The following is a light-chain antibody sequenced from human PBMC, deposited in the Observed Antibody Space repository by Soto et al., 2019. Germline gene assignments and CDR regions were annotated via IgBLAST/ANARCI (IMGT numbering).Light chain of an antibody. V-gene: IGLV2-14*03. CDR1: SSDVGRYKY. J-gene: IGLJ2*01. CDR3: SSYTISTTLV. Sequence: QSVLTQPASVSGSPGQSITISCTGTSSDVGRYKYVSWYQQHPGKAPKLMIYDVTNRPSGISNRFSGSKSGNTASLTISGLQAEDEADYYCSSYTISTTLVFGGGTKVTVL. CDR2: DVT.